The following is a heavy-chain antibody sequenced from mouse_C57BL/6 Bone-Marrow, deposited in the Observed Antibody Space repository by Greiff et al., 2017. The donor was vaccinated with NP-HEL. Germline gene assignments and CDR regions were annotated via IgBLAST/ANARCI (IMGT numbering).Heavy chain of an antibody. Sequence: EVNLVESGGGLVQPGGSLKLSCAASGFTFSDYYMYWVRQTPEKRLEWVAYISNGGGSTYYPDTVKGRFTISRDNAKNTLYLQMSRLKSEDTAMYYCARRSPYYYGSSYAMDYWGQGTSVTVSS. CDR2: ISNGGGST. V-gene: IGHV5-12*01. CDR3: ARRSPYYYGSSYAMDY. J-gene: IGHJ4*01. D-gene: IGHD1-1*01. CDR1: GFTFSDYY.